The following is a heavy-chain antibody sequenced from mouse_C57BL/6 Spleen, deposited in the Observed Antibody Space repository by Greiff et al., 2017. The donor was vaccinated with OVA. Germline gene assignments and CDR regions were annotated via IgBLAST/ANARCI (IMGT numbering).Heavy chain of an antibody. CDR1: GYTFTSYW. V-gene: IGHV1-64*01. J-gene: IGHJ3*01. CDR3: AKERVPHGNYALAWFAY. D-gene: IGHD2-1*01. Sequence: QVQLQQPGAELVKPGASVKLSCKASGYTFTSYWMHWVKQRPGQGLEWIGMIHPNSGSTNYNEKFKSKATLTVDKSSSTSYMQLSSLTSEDSAFYYCAKERVPHGNYALAWFAYWGQGTLVTVSA. CDR2: IHPNSGST.